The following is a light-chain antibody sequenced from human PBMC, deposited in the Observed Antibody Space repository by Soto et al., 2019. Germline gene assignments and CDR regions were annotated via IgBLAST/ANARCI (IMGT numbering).Light chain of an antibody. CDR2: GAS. J-gene: IGKJ2*01. Sequence: EVVLTQSPGTLSLSPGEEATLSCRASQSVDSSNLAWYQQRRGRAPRLLIYGASTRASGIPDRFSGSGSGTDFTLTISTLEPDDFAVYYCSQYGSSLYTFGQGTKLEIK. V-gene: IGKV3-20*01. CDR3: SQYGSSLYT. CDR1: QSVDSSN.